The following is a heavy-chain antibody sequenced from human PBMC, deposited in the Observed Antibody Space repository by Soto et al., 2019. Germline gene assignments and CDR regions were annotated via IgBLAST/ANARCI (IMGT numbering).Heavy chain of an antibody. CDR2: ISAYNGNT. CDR1: GYTFTSYY. CDR3: ARWHYYDSSGPAH. D-gene: IGHD3-22*01. V-gene: IGHV1-18*04. J-gene: IGHJ4*02. Sequence: GASVKVSCKASGYTFTSYYMHWVRQAPGQGLEWMGWISAYNGNTNYAQKLQGRVTMTTDTSTSTAYMELRSLRSDDTAVYYCARWHYYDSSGPAHWGQGTLVTVSS.